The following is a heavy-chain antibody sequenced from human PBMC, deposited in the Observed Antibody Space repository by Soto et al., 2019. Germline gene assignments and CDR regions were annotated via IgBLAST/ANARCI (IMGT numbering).Heavy chain of an antibody. CDR1: GFSLSTSGVG. D-gene: IGHD6-19*01. Sequence: QITLKESGPTLVKPTQTLTLTCTFSGFSLSTSGVGVGWIRQPPGKALEWLALIYWDDDKRYSPSLKRRLTITKDTSKNQVVLTMTNMDPVDTATYYCAHPYKQLLGVGWFDPWGQGTLVTVSS. V-gene: IGHV2-5*02. J-gene: IGHJ5*02. CDR2: IYWDDDK. CDR3: AHPYKQLLGVGWFDP.